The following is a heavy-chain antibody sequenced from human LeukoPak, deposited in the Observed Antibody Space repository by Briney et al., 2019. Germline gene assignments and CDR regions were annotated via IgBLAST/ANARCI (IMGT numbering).Heavy chain of an antibody. Sequence: GGSLRLSCAASGFTFNIYSMNWVRQAPGKGLEWVSSITSSSSYIYYADSVKGRFTISRDNAKNSLYLQMNSLRAEDTAIYYCARDPYNGNYGDSYYYYMDVWGKGTTVTISS. CDR1: GFTFNIYS. CDR3: ARDPYNGNYGDSYYYYMDV. CDR2: ITSSSSYI. D-gene: IGHD1-26*01. J-gene: IGHJ6*03. V-gene: IGHV3-21*01.